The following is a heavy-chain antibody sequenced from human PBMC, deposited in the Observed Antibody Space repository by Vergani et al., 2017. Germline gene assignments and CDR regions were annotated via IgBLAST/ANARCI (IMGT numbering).Heavy chain of an antibody. D-gene: IGHD1-26*01. CDR1: GGTFSSYA. Sequence: QVQLVQSGAEVKKPGASVKVSCKASGGTFSSYAISWVRQAPGQGLEWMGRIIPIFGTANYAQKFQGRVTITADESTSTAYMELSSLRSEDTAVYYCARDRWEHPKDYYYMDVWGKGTTVTVSS. J-gene: IGHJ6*03. V-gene: IGHV1-69*13. CDR2: IIPIFGTA. CDR3: ARDRWEHPKDYYYMDV.